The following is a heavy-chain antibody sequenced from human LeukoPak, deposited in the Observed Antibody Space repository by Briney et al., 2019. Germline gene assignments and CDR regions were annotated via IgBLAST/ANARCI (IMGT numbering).Heavy chain of an antibody. V-gene: IGHV1-46*01. D-gene: IGHD6-13*01. Sequence: ASVKVSCKASGYTFTSYYMHWVRQAPGQGLEWMGIINPSGGSTSYAQKFQGRVTMTRDMSTSTVYMELSSLRSEDTAVYYCARDLEQLAVDYWGQGTLVTVSS. CDR2: INPSGGST. J-gene: IGHJ4*02. CDR1: GYTFTSYY. CDR3: ARDLEQLAVDY.